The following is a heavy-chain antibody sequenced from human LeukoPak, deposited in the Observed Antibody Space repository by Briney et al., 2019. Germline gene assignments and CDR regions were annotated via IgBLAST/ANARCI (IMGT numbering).Heavy chain of an antibody. Sequence: PGGSLRLSCAASGFTFSSYSMNWVRQAPGKGLEWVSSISSSSSYIYYADSVKGRFTISRDNAKNSLYLQMNSLRAEDTAVYYCARESGDYDVLITPPDYWGQGTLVTVSS. CDR1: GFTFSSYS. CDR2: ISSSSSYI. J-gene: IGHJ4*02. D-gene: IGHD4-17*01. V-gene: IGHV3-21*01. CDR3: ARESGDYDVLITPPDY.